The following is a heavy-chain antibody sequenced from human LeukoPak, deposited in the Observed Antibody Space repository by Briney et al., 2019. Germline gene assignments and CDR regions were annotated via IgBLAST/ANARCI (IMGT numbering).Heavy chain of an antibody. J-gene: IGHJ5*02. Sequence: PSETLSLICAVYGGSFSGYYWSWTRQPPGKGLEWIGEINHSGSTNYNPSLKSRVTISVDTSKNQFSLKLSSVTDADTAVYYCAREQSVLMVYAAPFDPWGQGTLVTVSS. CDR3: AREQSVLMVYAAPFDP. CDR1: GGSFSGYY. V-gene: IGHV4-34*01. D-gene: IGHD2-8*01. CDR2: INHSGST.